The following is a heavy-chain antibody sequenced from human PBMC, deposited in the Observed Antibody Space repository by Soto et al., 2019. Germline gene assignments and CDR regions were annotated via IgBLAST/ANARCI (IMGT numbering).Heavy chain of an antibody. CDR1: GYTFTCYG. V-gene: IGHV1-18*01. CDR3: ARAVVRGVIGPYFDY. D-gene: IGHD3-10*01. J-gene: IGHJ4*02. Sequence: QVQLVQSGAEVKKPGASVKVSCKASGYTFTCYGIGWVRQAPGQGLEWMGWISAYNGNTNYAQKLQGRVTMTTDTSTSTAYMELRSLRSDDTAVYYCARAVVRGVIGPYFDYWGQGTLVTVSS. CDR2: ISAYNGNT.